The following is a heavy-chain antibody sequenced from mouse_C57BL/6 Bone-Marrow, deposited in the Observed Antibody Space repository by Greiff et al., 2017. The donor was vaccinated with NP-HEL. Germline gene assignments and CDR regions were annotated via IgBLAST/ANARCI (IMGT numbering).Heavy chain of an antibody. CDR3: ARSGFITTVEDYFDY. V-gene: IGHV1-19*01. CDR1: GYTFTDYY. CDR2: INPYNGGT. Sequence: VQLKESGPVLVKPGASVKMSCKASGYTFTDYYMNWVKQSHGKSLEWIGVINPYNGGTSYNQKFKGKATLTVDKSSSTAYMELNSLTSEDSAVYYCARSGFITTVEDYFDYWGQGTTLTVSS. J-gene: IGHJ2*01. D-gene: IGHD1-1*01.